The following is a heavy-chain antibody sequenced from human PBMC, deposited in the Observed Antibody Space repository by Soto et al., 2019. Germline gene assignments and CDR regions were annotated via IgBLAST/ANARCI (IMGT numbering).Heavy chain of an antibody. CDR2: ISYDGSNK. D-gene: IGHD3-10*01. CDR1: GFTFSSYG. Sequence: SGGGVVQPGRSLRLSCAASGFTFSSYGMHWVRQAPGKGLEWVAVISYDGSNKYYADSVKGRFTISRDNSKNTLYLQMNSLRAEDTAVYYCAKGGAGMDGMDVWGQGTTVTVSS. CDR3: AKGGAGMDGMDV. J-gene: IGHJ6*02. V-gene: IGHV3-30*18.